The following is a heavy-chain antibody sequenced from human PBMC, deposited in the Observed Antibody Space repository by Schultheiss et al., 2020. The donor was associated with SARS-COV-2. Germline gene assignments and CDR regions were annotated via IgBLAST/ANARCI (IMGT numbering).Heavy chain of an antibody. Sequence: GGSLRLSCAASGFTFSSYAMHWVRQAPGKGLEWVSDIGGSGGSTYYADSVKGRFTISRDNSKNTLYLQMNSLRAEDTAVYYCAKRGVTATRQDYWGQGTLVTVAS. J-gene: IGHJ4*02. CDR2: IGGSGGST. V-gene: IGHV3-23*01. CDR1: GFTFSSYA. D-gene: IGHD2-21*02. CDR3: AKRGVTATRQDY.